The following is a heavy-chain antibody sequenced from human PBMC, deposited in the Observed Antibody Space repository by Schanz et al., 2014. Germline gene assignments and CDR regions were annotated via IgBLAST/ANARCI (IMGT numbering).Heavy chain of an antibody. CDR1: GGTFTSYA. V-gene: IGHV1-69*09. CDR2: IIPIVDIT. CDR3: ARDLDWTHDF. D-gene: IGHD1-1*01. J-gene: IGHJ4*02. Sequence: QVQLVQSGADVKKPGASVKVSCKASGGTFTSYAFSWVRQAPGQGLEWMGRIIPIVDITNYAQKFLGRVTITADKSTTTAYMELSSLTSADTAMYYCARDLDWTHDFWGQGTRVTVSS.